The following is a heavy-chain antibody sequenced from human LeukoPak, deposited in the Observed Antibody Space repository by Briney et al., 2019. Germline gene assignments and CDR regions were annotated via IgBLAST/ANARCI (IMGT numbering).Heavy chain of an antibody. Sequence: GGSLRLSCAASGFTFSSYGMHWVRQAPGKGLEWVAVISYDGSNKYYADSVKGRFTISRGNSKNTLYLQMNSLRAEDTAVYYCAKGARYDSSGYHPSFFDYWGQGTLVTVSS. CDR2: ISYDGSNK. D-gene: IGHD3-22*01. J-gene: IGHJ4*02. CDR3: AKGARYDSSGYHPSFFDY. CDR1: GFTFSSYG. V-gene: IGHV3-30*18.